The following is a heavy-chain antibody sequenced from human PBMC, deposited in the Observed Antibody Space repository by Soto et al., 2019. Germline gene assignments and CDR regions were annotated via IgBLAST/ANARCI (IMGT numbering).Heavy chain of an antibody. D-gene: IGHD3-10*01. V-gene: IGHV3-30-3*01. CDR2: ISYDGSNK. CDR1: GFTFSSYA. Sequence: QVQLVESGGGVVQPGRSLRLSCAASGFTFSSYAMHWVRQAPGKGLEWVAVISYDGSNKYYADSVKGRFTISRDNSKNTLYRQMNSLRAEDTAVYDWATAPGARYYDGSGGDYWGQGTLVTVSS. J-gene: IGHJ4*02. CDR3: ATAPGARYYDGSGGDY.